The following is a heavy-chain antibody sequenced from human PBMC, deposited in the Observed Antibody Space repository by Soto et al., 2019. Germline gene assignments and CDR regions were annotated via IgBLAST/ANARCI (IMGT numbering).Heavy chain of an antibody. CDR3: TRANWYSEY. J-gene: IGHJ4*02. V-gene: IGHV4-59*11. CDR1: GVSISNHY. Sequence: QVRLQESGPGLVKPSETLSLTCSVSGVSISNHYWSWIRQPPGKGLEWIGYIYYNGNTNYNPPHKSRVTMSVDTSKNQISLKLSSVTAADTAVYYCTRANWYSEYWGQGTLVTVSS. D-gene: IGHD7-27*01. CDR2: IYYNGNT.